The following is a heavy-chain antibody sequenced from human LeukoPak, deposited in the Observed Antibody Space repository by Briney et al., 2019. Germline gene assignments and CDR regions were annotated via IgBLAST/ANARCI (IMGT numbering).Heavy chain of an antibody. CDR1: GGSISSYY. V-gene: IGHV4-59*01. CDR2: IYYSGST. J-gene: IGHJ4*02. D-gene: IGHD6-13*01. Sequence: SETLSLTCTVSGGSISSYYWSWIRQPPGKGLEWIGYIYYSGSTNYNPSLKSRVTISVDTSKNQFSLKLSSVTAADTAVYYCASYFRSSWIFDYWGQGTLVTVSS. CDR3: ASYFRSSWIFDY.